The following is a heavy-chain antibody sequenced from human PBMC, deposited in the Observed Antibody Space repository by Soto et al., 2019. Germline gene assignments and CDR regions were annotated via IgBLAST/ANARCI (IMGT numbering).Heavy chain of an antibody. V-gene: IGHV1-69*06. Sequence: QVQLVQSGAEVKKPGSSVKVSCKASGGTFSRYAISWVRQAPGQGLEWMGGIIPIFGTANYAQKFQGRVTITADKSTSTAYMELSSLRSEDTAVYYCATRGRVASFYYYYYGMDVWGQGTTVTVSS. CDR1: GGTFSRYA. CDR3: ATRGRVASFYYYYYGMDV. J-gene: IGHJ6*02. D-gene: IGHD5-12*01. CDR2: IIPIFGTA.